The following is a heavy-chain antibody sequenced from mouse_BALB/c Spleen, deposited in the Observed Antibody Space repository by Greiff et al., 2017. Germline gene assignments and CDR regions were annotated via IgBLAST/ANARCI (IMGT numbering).Heavy chain of an antibody. Sequence: EVKLMESGGGLVKPGGSLKLSCAASGFTFSSYAMSWVRQTPEKRLEWVASISSGGSTYYPDSVKGRFTISRDNARNILYLQMSSLRSEDTAMYYCARSYRYDVGAMDYWGQGTSVTVSS. CDR2: ISSGGST. CDR3: ARSYRYDVGAMDY. CDR1: GFTFSSYA. J-gene: IGHJ4*01. D-gene: IGHD2-14*01. V-gene: IGHV5-6-5*01.